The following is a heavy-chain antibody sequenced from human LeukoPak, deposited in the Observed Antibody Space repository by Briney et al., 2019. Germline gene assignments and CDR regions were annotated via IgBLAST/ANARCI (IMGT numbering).Heavy chain of an antibody. CDR3: ASSRSLDFWSGYSGY. CDR2: INPNSGGT. V-gene: IGHV1-2*02. Sequence: GASVKVSCKASGYTFTGYYMHWVRQAPGQGLEWMGWINPNSGGTNYAQKFQGRVTITTDESTSTAYMELSSLRSEDTAVYYCASSRSLDFWSGYSGYWGQGTLVTVSS. J-gene: IGHJ4*02. CDR1: GYTFTGYY. D-gene: IGHD3-3*01.